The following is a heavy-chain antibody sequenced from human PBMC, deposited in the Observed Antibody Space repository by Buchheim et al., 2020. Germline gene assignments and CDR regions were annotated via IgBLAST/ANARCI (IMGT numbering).Heavy chain of an antibody. CDR1: GFIFKDYG. V-gene: IGHV3-30*18. CDR3: AKDLRNCGDSSSCYGMDV. D-gene: IGHD3-22*01. J-gene: IGHJ6*02. Sequence: QVHLVESGGDMVQPGTSLRLSCAATGFIFKDYGMQWVRQAPGKGLEWVAVISDDGDKRYFADSVKGRFTVYRDNSKNTVYLQMRSLRAEDTAIYYCAKDLRNCGDSSSCYGMDVWGQGTT. CDR2: ISDDGDKR.